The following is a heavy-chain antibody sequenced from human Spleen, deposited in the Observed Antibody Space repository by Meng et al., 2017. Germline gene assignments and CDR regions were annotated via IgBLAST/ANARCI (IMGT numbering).Heavy chain of an antibody. CDR1: GFSFSSYA. J-gene: IGHJ4*02. V-gene: IGHV3-21*01. CDR2: ISSSSTYI. Sequence: GGSLRLSCAASGFSFSSYAMSWVRHAPGKGLEWVSSISSSSTYIYYADSVKVRFTISRDNAKNSLYLQMNSLRVEDTAVYYCARECEYRSGWYVYWGQGTLVTVSS. D-gene: IGHD6-19*01. CDR3: ARECEYRSGWYVY.